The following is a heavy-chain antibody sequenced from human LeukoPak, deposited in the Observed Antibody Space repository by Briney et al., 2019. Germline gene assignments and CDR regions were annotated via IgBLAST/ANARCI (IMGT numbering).Heavy chain of an antibody. D-gene: IGHD6-13*01. CDR3: ARLSRKNSSSWRSWFDP. CDR2: INHSGST. Sequence: SETLSLTCAVYGGSFSGYYWSWIRQPPGKGLEWIGEINHSGSTNYNPSLKSRVTISVDTSKNQFSLKLSSVTAADTAVYYCARLSRKNSSSWRSWFDPWGQGTLVTVSS. CDR1: GGSFSGYY. V-gene: IGHV4-34*01. J-gene: IGHJ5*02.